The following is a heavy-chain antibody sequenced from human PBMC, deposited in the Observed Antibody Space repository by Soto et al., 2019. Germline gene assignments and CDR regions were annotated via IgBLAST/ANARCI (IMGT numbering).Heavy chain of an antibody. CDR1: GGTFSSYA. Sequence: EASVKVSCKASGGTFSSYAISWVRQAPGQGLEWMGGIIPIFGTANYAQKFQGRVTITADESTSTAYMELSSLRSEDTAVYYCASRGDLTDYDSSGYYAATFDYWGQGTLVTVSS. V-gene: IGHV1-69*13. CDR3: ASRGDLTDYDSSGYYAATFDY. D-gene: IGHD3-22*01. CDR2: IIPIFGTA. J-gene: IGHJ4*02.